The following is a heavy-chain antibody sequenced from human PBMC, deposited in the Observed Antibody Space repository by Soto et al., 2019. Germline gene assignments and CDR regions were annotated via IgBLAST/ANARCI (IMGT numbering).Heavy chain of an antibody. Sequence: PSQSLSLTCAISGVSVSSNSAAWNWIRLSTSRGLEWLARTYYRSRWYNDYAVSVRSRITVNPDTSKNQFSLQLTSVTPEDTAVYYCAGTTSHQWYYMDVWGKGTTVTVSS. CDR1: GVSVSSNSAA. J-gene: IGHJ6*03. D-gene: IGHD1-7*01. V-gene: IGHV6-1*01. CDR2: TYYRSRWYN. CDR3: AGTTSHQWYYMDV.